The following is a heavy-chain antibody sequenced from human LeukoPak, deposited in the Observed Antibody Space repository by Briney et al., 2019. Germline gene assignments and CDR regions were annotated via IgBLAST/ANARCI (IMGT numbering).Heavy chain of an antibody. CDR3: ARELPPLEKYYFDY. CDR1: GFTFSSYG. Sequence: GGSLRLSCAASGFTFSSYGMHWVRQAPGKGLQWVAVIWYDGSNKYYADSVKGRFTISRDNSKNTPSLQMNSLRAEDTAVYYCARELPPLEKYYFDYWGQGTLVTVSS. D-gene: IGHD3-3*01. CDR2: IWYDGSNK. J-gene: IGHJ4*02. V-gene: IGHV3-33*08.